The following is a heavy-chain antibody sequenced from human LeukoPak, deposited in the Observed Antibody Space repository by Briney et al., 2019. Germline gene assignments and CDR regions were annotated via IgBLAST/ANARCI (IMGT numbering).Heavy chain of an antibody. CDR3: ARGGRRRNDAFDI. J-gene: IGHJ3*02. V-gene: IGHV1-18*01. CDR1: GYTFTSYG. CDR2: ISAYNGNT. Sequence: GASVKVSCKASGYTFTSYGISWVRQAPGQGLEWMGWISAYNGNTNYAQKLQGRVTMTRDMSTSTVYMELSSLRSEDTAVYYCARGGRRRNDAFDIWGQGTMVTVSP.